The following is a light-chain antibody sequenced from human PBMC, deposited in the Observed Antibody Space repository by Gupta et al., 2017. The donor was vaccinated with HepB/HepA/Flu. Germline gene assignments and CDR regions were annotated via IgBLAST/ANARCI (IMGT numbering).Light chain of an antibody. Sequence: QSVLTQPPSLSGAPGQRVTISCTGNSSNIGANYDVHWYQHLPKTAPKLLINTNNERPSGVPDRFSGSRSGTSASLAITGLQAEDEADYYCQSYDRRLRAFVFGSGTKVTVL. CDR3: QSYDRRLRAFV. J-gene: IGLJ1*01. V-gene: IGLV1-40*01. CDR2: TNN. CDR1: SSNIGANYD.